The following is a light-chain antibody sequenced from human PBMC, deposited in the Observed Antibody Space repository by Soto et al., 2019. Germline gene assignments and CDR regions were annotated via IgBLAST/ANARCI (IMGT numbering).Light chain of an antibody. V-gene: IGLV2-11*01. Sequence: QSALTQPRSVSGSPGQSVTISCTGTSSDIGAYNYVSWYQQYPGKAPKLIIYDVNQRPSGVPDRFSGSKSGKTASLTISGLQAEDEADYHCCSYVGGYTFGLFGGGTKLTVL. J-gene: IGLJ3*02. CDR3: CSYVGGYTFGL. CDR2: DVN. CDR1: SSDIGAYNY.